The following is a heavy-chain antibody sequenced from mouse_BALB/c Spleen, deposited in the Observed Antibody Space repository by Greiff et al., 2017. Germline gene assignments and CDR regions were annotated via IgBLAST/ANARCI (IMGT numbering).Heavy chain of an antibody. CDR2: ISSGGGST. J-gene: IGHJ1*01. Sequence: DVMLVESGGGLVKPGGSLKLSCAASGFAFSSYDMSWVRQTPEKRLEWVAYISSGGGSTYYPDTVKGRFTISRDNAKNTLYLQMSSLKSEDTAMYYCARQGSYYYGSRYFDVWGAGTTVTVSS. CDR1: GFAFSSYD. D-gene: IGHD1-1*01. CDR3: ARQGSYYYGSRYFDV. V-gene: IGHV5-12-1*01.